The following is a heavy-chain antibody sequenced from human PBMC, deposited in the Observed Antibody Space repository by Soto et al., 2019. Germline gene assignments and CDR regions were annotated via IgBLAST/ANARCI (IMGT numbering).Heavy chain of an antibody. D-gene: IGHD1-26*01. Sequence: PGGSLRLSCAASGFTFRSYSMNWVRQSPGKGLEWVSYISSSSSTTYYADSVKGRFTISRDNAKNSLYLQMNSLRDEDTALYYCARGVVGGTTDWGQGTLVTGS. CDR3: ARGVVGGTTD. J-gene: IGHJ4*02. CDR2: ISSSSSTT. CDR1: GFTFRSYS. V-gene: IGHV3-48*02.